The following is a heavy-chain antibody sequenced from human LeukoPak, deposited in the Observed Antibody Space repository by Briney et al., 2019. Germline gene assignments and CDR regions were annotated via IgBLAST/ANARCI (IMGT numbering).Heavy chain of an antibody. D-gene: IGHD1-14*01. Sequence: GGSLRLSCAASGFTFSGHWMSWVRQAPGEGLEWVANINQGGSDKYYVDSVKGRFTISRDNANNLLYLQMNSLRGEDTAVCYCTRDRSRAEDDWGQGTLVTVSS. J-gene: IGHJ4*02. V-gene: IGHV3-7*01. CDR3: TRDRSRAEDD. CDR2: INQGGSDK. CDR1: GFTFSGHW.